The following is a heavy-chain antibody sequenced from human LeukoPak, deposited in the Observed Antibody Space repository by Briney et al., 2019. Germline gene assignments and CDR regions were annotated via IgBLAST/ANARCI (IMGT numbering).Heavy chain of an antibody. Sequence: GESLRISCKGSGYTFTSYWITWVRQMPGKGLEWMGIIYPGDSDTKYSPSFQGQVTISADKSISTAYLQWSSLKASDTAMYYCAGQDIVVVATTTRAFDIWGQGTMVTVSS. V-gene: IGHV5-51*01. D-gene: IGHD2-15*01. CDR3: AGQDIVVVATTTRAFDI. J-gene: IGHJ3*02. CDR1: GYTFTSYW. CDR2: IYPGDSDT.